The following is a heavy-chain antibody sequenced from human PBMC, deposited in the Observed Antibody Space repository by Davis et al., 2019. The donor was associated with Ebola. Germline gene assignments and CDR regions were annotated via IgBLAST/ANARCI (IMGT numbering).Heavy chain of an antibody. CDR3: ARFHTGGKAVDDAFDI. J-gene: IGHJ3*02. D-gene: IGHD4-23*01. CDR2: IIPIFGTA. CDR1: GGTFSSYA. V-gene: IGHV1-69*06. Sequence: SVKVSCKASGGTFSSYAISWVRQAPGQGLEWMGGIIPIFGTANYAQKFQGRVTITADKSTSTAYMELSSLRSEDTAVYYCARFHTGGKAVDDAFDIWGQGTMVTVSS.